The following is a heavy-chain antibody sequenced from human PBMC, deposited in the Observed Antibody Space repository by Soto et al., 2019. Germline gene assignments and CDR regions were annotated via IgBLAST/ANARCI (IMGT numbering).Heavy chain of an antibody. V-gene: IGHV3-7*01. D-gene: IGHD3-3*02. CDR2: INQDGSEK. CDR3: ATISTADALDI. Sequence: DVQLVDSGGGLVQPGGSLRLSCVASRFTFSNYWMSWVRQAPGKGLEWLANINQDGSEKYYVDSVKGRFTISRDNANNSLYLQMNILRAEDTAVYYCATISTADALDIWGQGTVVTVSS. J-gene: IGHJ3*02. CDR1: RFTFSNYW.